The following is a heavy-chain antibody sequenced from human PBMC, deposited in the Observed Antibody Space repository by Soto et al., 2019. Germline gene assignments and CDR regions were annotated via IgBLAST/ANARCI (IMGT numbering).Heavy chain of an antibody. Sequence: ASVKVSCKASGYTFTGYYMHWVRQAPGQGLEWMGRINPNSGGTNYAQKFQGWVTMTRDTSISTAYMELSRLRSDDTAVYYCAREGSGSYFYYYGMDVWGQGTTVTVSS. CDR1: GYTFTGYY. J-gene: IGHJ6*02. V-gene: IGHV1-2*04. CDR2: INPNSGGT. CDR3: AREGSGSYFYYYGMDV. D-gene: IGHD1-26*01.